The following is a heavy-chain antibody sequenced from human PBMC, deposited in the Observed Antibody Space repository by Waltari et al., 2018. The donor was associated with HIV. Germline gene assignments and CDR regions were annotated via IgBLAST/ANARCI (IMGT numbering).Heavy chain of an antibody. V-gene: IGHV4-39*07. CDR3: VRTLAYDRSGYSFDS. J-gene: IGHJ5*01. CDR1: GGSISNTNFH. Sequence: LQLHESGPGLVKPSATLSLTCTVSGGSISNTNFHWGWIRPPPGKGLEWIGTVYYSGNTYYNAALKSRVIISVDMSKNQFSLRLRAVSAADTALYYCVRTLAYDRSGYSFDSWGQGILVRVSS. D-gene: IGHD3-22*01. CDR2: VYYSGNT.